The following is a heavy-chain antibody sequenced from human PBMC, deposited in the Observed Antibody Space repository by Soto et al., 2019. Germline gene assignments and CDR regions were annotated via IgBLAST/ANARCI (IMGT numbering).Heavy chain of an antibody. J-gene: IGHJ6*02. CDR2: IFYSGTT. V-gene: IGHV4-30-4*01. CDR3: ARDLWVEPELYYYGMDV. CDR1: GDSISSADYY. Sequence: SLSLTCTVSGDSISSADYYWSWIRQAPGKGLEWIGHIFYSGTTYYNPSLKSRLTISVDTSKKHFSLRLTSVTAADTAVYYCARDLWVEPELYYYGMDVWGQGTTVTGSS. D-gene: IGHD1-1*01.